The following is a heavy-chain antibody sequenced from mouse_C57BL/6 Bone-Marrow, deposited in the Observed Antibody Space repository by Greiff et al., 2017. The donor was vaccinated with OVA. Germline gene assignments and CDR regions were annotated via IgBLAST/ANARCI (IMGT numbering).Heavy chain of an antibody. J-gene: IGHJ3*01. D-gene: IGHD4-1*01. Sequence: QVQLQQSGPELARPWASVKISCQAFYTFSRRVHFAIRDTTYWMQWVKQRPGQGLEWIGAIYPGNGDTSYNQKFKGKAKVTADKSSSTAYIQLSSLTSKDAAVYYCAWTWDRFAYWGQGTLVTVSA. CDR2: GQGLEWIG. CDR1: YTFSRRVH. V-gene: IGHV1-87*01. CDR3: SKDAAVYYCAWTWDRFAY.